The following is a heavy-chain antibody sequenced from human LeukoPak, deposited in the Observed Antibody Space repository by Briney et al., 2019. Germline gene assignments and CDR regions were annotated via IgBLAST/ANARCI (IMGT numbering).Heavy chain of an antibody. CDR1: GFTFSSYA. J-gene: IGHJ4*02. CDR2: ISYDGSNK. Sequence: GGSLRLSCAASGFTFSSYAMHWVRQAPGKGLEWVAVISYDGSNKYYADSVKGRFTISRDNSKNTLYLQMNSLRAEDTAVYYCARDHGGFDYWGQGTLVTVSS. V-gene: IGHV3-30*04. D-gene: IGHD3-16*01. CDR3: ARDHGGFDY.